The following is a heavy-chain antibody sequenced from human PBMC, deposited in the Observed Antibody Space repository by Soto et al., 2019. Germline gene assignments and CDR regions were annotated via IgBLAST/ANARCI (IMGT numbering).Heavy chain of an antibody. CDR2: ISGSGDRT. Sequence: EVQLLESGGGLVQPGGSLRLSCAASGITISNYPMSWVRQAPGKGLDWVSGISGSGDRTYYADSAKGRFTISKDISKNSLSLQLDSLGVVDTAVYFCVKDDGGSPSTPPLWGQGTLVTVSS. D-gene: IGHD2-15*01. J-gene: IGHJ4*02. CDR3: VKDDGGSPSTPPL. V-gene: IGHV3-23*01. CDR1: GITISNYP.